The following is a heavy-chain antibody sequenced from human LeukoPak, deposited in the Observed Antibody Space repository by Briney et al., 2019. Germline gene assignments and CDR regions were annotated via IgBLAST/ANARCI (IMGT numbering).Heavy chain of an antibody. Sequence: ASVTVSCKASGYTFTSYGISWVRQAPGQGLEGMGWISAYNGNTNYAQKLQGRVTMTTDTSTSTAYMELRSLRSDDTAVYYCARERMGLLPNKPFDYWGQGTLVTVSS. D-gene: IGHD2-15*01. V-gene: IGHV1-18*04. CDR2: ISAYNGNT. CDR3: ARERMGLLPNKPFDY. J-gene: IGHJ4*02. CDR1: GYTFTSYG.